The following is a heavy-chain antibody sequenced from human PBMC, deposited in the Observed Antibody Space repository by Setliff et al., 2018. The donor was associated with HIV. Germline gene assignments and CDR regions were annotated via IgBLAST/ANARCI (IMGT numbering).Heavy chain of an antibody. CDR3: ARDYYDSSGYIFFPGLPDY. D-gene: IGHD3-22*01. CDR2: INPNNGGT. V-gene: IGHV1-2*02. Sequence: GASVKVSCKASGYTFTGYYMHWVRQAPGQGLEWMGWINPNNGGTNYAQKFQGRVTMTRDTSISTASMELSRLRSDDTAVYYCARDYYDSSGYIFFPGLPDYWGQGTLVTVSS. CDR1: GYTFTGYY. J-gene: IGHJ4*02.